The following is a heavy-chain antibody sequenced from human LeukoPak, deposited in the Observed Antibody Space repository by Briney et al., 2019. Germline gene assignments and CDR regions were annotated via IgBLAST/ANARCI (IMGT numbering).Heavy chain of an antibody. V-gene: IGHV4-34*01. CDR2: INHSGST. D-gene: IGHD5-18*01. Sequence: SDTLSLTCAVYGGSFSGYYWSWIRQPPGKGLEWIGEINHSGSTNYNPSLKSRVTISVDTSKNQFSLKLSSVTAADTAVYYCARRGYSYGKFDYWGQGTLVTVSS. J-gene: IGHJ4*02. CDR1: GGSFSGYY. CDR3: ARRGYSYGKFDY.